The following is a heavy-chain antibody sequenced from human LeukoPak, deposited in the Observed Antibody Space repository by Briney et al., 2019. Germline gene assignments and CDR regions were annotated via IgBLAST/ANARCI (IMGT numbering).Heavy chain of an antibody. V-gene: IGHV1-2*02. CDR3: ASTRGYSGYTPYYFDY. CDR2: INPNSGGT. J-gene: IGHJ4*02. D-gene: IGHD5-12*01. Sequence: ASVKVSCKASGYTFTGYYMHWVRQAPGQGLEWMGWINPNSGGTNYAQKFQGRVTMTRDTSISTAYMELRSLRSDDTAVYYCASTRGYSGYTPYYFDYWGQGTLVTVSS. CDR1: GYTFTGYY.